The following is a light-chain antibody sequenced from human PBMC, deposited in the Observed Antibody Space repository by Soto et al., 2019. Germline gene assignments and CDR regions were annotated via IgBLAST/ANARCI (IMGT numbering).Light chain of an antibody. J-gene: IGKJ1*01. CDR3: QHRSNWWT. V-gene: IGKV3D-11*02. CDR2: DAC. Sequence: EIVLTQSPATLSLSPGERATLSCRASQSVSIYFCWYQKQPGQAPRLVNYDACNRATGIPGRFSGSWAATYFTPTSSRLEPEDFAVYYCQHRSNWWTFGQGTKVDIK. CDR1: QSVSIY.